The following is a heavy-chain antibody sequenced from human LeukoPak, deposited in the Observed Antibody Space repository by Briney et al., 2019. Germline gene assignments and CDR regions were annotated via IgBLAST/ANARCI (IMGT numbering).Heavy chain of an antibody. J-gene: IGHJ2*01. CDR1: GFTFSSYG. Sequence: PGGSLRLSCAASGFTFSSYGMHWVRQAPGKGLEWVAFIRYDGSNKYYADSVKGRFTISRDNSKNTLYLQMNSLRVEDTAVYYCARGISIFEVIIMANWHFDLWGRGTLVTVSS. V-gene: IGHV3-30*02. D-gene: IGHD3-3*01. CDR2: IRYDGSNK. CDR3: ARGISIFEVIIMANWHFDL.